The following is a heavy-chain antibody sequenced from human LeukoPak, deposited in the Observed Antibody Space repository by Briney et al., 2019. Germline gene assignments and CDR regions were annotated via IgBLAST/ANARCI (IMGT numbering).Heavy chain of an antibody. V-gene: IGHV4-4*02. CDR1: GDSISSGGYW. CDR2: IYHSGST. D-gene: IGHD3-22*01. CDR3: ATYYDSSGYKLDY. Sequence: SETLSLTCAVSGDSISSGGYWWSWIRQPPGKGLEWIGEIYHSGSTNYNPSLKSRVTISVDKSKNQFSLKLSSVTAADTAVYYCATYYDSSGYKLDYWGQGTLVTVSS. J-gene: IGHJ4*02.